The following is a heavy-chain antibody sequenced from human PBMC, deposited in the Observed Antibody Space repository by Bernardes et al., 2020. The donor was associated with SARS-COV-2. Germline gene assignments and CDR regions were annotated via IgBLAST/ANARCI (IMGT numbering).Heavy chain of an antibody. CDR2: INQSGST. J-gene: IGHJ6*02. CDR1: GESFSDYY. D-gene: IGHD3-10*01. V-gene: IGHV4-34*01. CDR3: ARVSRFAVTRVRGRWNGMDV. Sequence: SETLSLTCAVYGESFSDYYWSWIHQPPGKGLEWIGQINQSGSTNYNPSLKSRVTMSVDTSKNQFSLKLTSVTAADTAVYYCARVSRFAVTRVRGRWNGMDVWGQGTTVIVSS.